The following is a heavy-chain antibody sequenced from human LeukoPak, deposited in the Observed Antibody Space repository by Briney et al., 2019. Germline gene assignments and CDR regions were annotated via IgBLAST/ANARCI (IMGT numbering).Heavy chain of an antibody. CDR2: INHSGST. CDR1: GGSFSGYY. Sequence: SETLSLTCAVYGGSFSGYYWSRIRQPPGKGLEWIGEINHSGSTNYNPSLKSRVTISVDTSKNQFSLKLSSVTAADTAVYYCARLLTAAGGDYWGQGTLVTVSS. J-gene: IGHJ4*02. V-gene: IGHV4-34*01. D-gene: IGHD6-13*01. CDR3: ARLLTAAGGDY.